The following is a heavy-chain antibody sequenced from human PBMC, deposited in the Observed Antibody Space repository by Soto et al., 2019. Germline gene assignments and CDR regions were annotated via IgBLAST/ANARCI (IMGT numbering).Heavy chain of an antibody. D-gene: IGHD1-1*01. Sequence: SQTLSLTCAISGDRVSSNSAAWDWIRQSPSRGLEWLGRTYFKSKWYNDYAVSVESRITINPDTSKNHFSLHLNSVTPEDAAMYFCAREVDDGPNWLDPWGQGTLVPSPQ. J-gene: IGHJ5*02. CDR3: AREVDDGPNWLDP. CDR1: GDRVSSNSAA. V-gene: IGHV6-1*01. CDR2: TYFKSKWYN.